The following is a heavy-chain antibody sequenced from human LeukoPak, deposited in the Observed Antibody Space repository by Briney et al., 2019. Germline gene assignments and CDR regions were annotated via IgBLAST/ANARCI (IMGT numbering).Heavy chain of an antibody. Sequence: PSETLSLTCVVYGGSFSGYYWSWIRQPPGKGLEWIGEINHSGSINYNPSLKSRVTISVDTSKNQFSLKLSSVTAADTAVYYCARAAAAGNWFDPWGQGTLVTVSS. J-gene: IGHJ5*02. CDR2: INHSGSI. V-gene: IGHV4-34*01. CDR1: GGSFSGYY. D-gene: IGHD6-13*01. CDR3: ARAAAAGNWFDP.